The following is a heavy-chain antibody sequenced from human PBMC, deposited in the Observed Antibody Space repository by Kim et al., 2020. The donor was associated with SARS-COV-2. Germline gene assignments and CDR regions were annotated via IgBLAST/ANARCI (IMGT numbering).Heavy chain of an antibody. J-gene: IGHJ5*02. Sequence: GGSLRLSCAASGFTVSSNYMSWVRQAPGKGLEWVSVIYSGGSTYYADSVKGRFTISRDNSKNTLYLQMNSLRAEDTAVYYCAREVFVGAANWFDPWGQGTLVTVSS. CDR2: IYSGGST. D-gene: IGHD1-26*01. V-gene: IGHV3-53*01. CDR1: GFTVSSNY. CDR3: AREVFVGAANWFDP.